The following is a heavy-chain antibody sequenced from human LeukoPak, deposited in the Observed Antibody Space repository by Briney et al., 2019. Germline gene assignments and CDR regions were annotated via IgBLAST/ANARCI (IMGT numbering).Heavy chain of an antibody. CDR2: IKQDGGVK. J-gene: IGHJ4*02. CDR3: ARTDTRSLGYFDF. D-gene: IGHD1-26*01. Sequence: PGGSLRLSRSASGFTFSSHWMSWVRQAPGKGLEWVANIKQDGGVKQYVDSVKGRFTVSRDNAENSLYLQMDSLRVEDTAVYFCARTDTRSLGYFDFWGQGTLVTVSS. V-gene: IGHV3-7*01. CDR1: GFTFSSHW.